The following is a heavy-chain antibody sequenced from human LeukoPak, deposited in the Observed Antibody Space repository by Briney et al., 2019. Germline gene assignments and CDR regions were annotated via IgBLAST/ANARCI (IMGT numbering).Heavy chain of an antibody. CDR3: ARSRGYSYVIYFDD. Sequence: GGSLRLSCAPSGFTFSSYWMTWVRQAPGKGLEWVANIKQDGSEKYYVDSVKGRFSISRDNAKNSLYLQMNSLRAEDTAVYYCARSRGYSYVIYFDDLGQGTLVTVSS. D-gene: IGHD5-18*01. J-gene: IGHJ4*02. V-gene: IGHV3-7*01. CDR1: GFTFSSYW. CDR2: IKQDGSEK.